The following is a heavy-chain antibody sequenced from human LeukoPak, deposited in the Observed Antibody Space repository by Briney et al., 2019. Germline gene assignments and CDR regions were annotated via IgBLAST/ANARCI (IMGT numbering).Heavy chain of an antibody. V-gene: IGHV4-39*01. CDR1: GGSISSSSYY. CDR2: IYYSGDA. J-gene: IGHJ6*03. CDR3: ARHQWHYYYYMGV. Sequence: PETLSLTCTVSGGSISSSSYYWGWIRHPPGKGLEWIGSIYYSGDAYYNPSLKSRRVTISVDTSKNQFSLRLSSVTAADTAVYYCARHQWHYYYYMGVWGRGSTVTVSS. D-gene: IGHD6-19*01.